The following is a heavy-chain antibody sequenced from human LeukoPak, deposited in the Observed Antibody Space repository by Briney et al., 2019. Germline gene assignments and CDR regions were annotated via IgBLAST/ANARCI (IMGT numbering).Heavy chain of an antibody. CDR3: AKDRAQYYDFWSGFQ. Sequence: GGSLRLSCAASGFTFSSYAMSWVRQAPGRGLEWVSAISGSGGSTYYADSVKGRFTISRDNSKNTLYLQMNSLRAEDTAVYYCAKDRAQYYDFWSGFQWGQGTLVTVSS. CDR1: GFTFSSYA. V-gene: IGHV3-23*01. J-gene: IGHJ4*02. D-gene: IGHD3-3*01. CDR2: ISGSGGST.